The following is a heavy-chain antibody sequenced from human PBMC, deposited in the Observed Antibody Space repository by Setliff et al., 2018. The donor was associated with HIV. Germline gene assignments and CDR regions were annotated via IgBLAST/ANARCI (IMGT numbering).Heavy chain of an antibody. V-gene: IGHV4-4*09. CDR1: GGSITNFY. Sequence: SETLSLTCNVSGGSITNFYWSWIRQPPGKGLEWIGYIYNPGSTNFNPSLQSRVSMSVDVSTNQFSLRLTSVTAADTAVYYCARLRHAVMMSLDYFDLWGQGTLVTVSS. CDR2: IYNPGST. J-gene: IGHJ4*02. CDR3: ARLRHAVMMSLDYFDL. D-gene: IGHD3-16*01.